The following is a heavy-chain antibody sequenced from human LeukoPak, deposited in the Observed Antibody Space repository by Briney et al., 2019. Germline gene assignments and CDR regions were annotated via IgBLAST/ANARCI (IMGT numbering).Heavy chain of an antibody. CDR2: IYPGDSDT. V-gene: IGHV5-51*01. CDR1: GYSFTSYW. J-gene: IGHJ3*02. D-gene: IGHD2-21*01. Sequence: GESLKISCKGSGYSFTSYWIGWVRQMPGKGLEWMRIIYPGDSDTRYSPSFQGQVTISVDKSISSAYVQWSSLKASDTAMYYCASWAPRNSPGAFDIWGQGTMVTVSS. CDR3: ASWAPRNSPGAFDI.